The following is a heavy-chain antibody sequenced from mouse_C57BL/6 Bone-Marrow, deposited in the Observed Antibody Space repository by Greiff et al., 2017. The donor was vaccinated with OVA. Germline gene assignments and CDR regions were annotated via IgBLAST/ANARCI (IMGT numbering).Heavy chain of an antibody. CDR1: GYTFTSYG. J-gene: IGHJ1*03. CDR3: AREGGYYYGSSYVGYFDV. D-gene: IGHD1-1*01. CDR2: IYPRSGNT. Sequence: VQLQQSGAELARPGASVKLSCKASGYTFTSYGISWVKQRTGQGLEWIGEIYPRSGNTYYNEKFKGKATLTADISSSTAYMELRSLTSEDSAVYFCAREGGYYYGSSYVGYFDVWGTGTTVTVSS. V-gene: IGHV1-81*01.